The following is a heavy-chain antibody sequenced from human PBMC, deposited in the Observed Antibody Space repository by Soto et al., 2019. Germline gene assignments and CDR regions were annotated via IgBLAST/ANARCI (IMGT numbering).Heavy chain of an antibody. CDR3: ARDGPAYCSGDCSGHDSFDI. CDR2: ISSRSSYI. CDR1: GFTFSGYS. Sequence: PGGSLRLSCAASGFTFSGYSMNWVRQAPGKGLEWVSSISSRSSYIYYADSVKGRFTNSRDNAKNSLYLQMSSLRAEDTAMYYCARDGPAYCSGDCSGHDSFDIWGQGTMVTVSS. J-gene: IGHJ3*02. V-gene: IGHV3-21*01. D-gene: IGHD2-21*02.